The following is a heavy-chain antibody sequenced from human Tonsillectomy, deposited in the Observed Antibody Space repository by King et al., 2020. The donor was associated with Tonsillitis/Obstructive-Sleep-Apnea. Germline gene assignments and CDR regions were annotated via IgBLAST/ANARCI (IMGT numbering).Heavy chain of an antibody. V-gene: IGHV3-33*01. D-gene: IGHD6-19*01. Sequence: VQLVESGGGVVQPGRSLRLSCAASGFTFSTYDMHWVRQAPGKGLEWVAIIWYDGSNEYYADSVKGRFTISRDNSKNTLYLQMNSLRAEDTAVYYCVRRAHAVAVDYYFYYWGQGTLVTVSS. CDR2: IWYDGSNE. CDR1: GFTFSTYD. CDR3: VRRAHAVAVDYYFYY. J-gene: IGHJ4*02.